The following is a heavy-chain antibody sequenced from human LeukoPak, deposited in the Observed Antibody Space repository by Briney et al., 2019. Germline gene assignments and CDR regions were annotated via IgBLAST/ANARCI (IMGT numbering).Heavy chain of an antibody. Sequence: ASVKVSCKTSGYNFTGQYMHWVRQAPGQGLEWMGWINANSGETNYAQKFQGRVTMTRDTSISTAYMELSRLTSDDTAMYYCARVLGSRVDPWGQGTLVTVSS. CDR3: ARVLGSRVDP. V-gene: IGHV1-2*02. CDR1: GYNFTGQY. CDR2: INANSGET. J-gene: IGHJ5*02.